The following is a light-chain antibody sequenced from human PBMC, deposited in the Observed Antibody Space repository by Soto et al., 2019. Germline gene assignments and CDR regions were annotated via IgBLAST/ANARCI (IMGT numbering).Light chain of an antibody. CDR2: SND. Sequence: QPVLTQPPSASGTPGQRVTISCSGSSSNIGSNTVNWYQQFPGTAPKLLIYSNDQRPSGVPDRFSGSKPDTSASLAISGLQSEDEADYYCAAWDDSLNGVLFGGGTKLTVL. CDR3: AAWDDSLNGVL. V-gene: IGLV1-44*01. J-gene: IGLJ2*01. CDR1: SSNIGSNT.